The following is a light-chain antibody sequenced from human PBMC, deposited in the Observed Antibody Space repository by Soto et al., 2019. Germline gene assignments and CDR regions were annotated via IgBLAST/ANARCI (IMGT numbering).Light chain of an antibody. CDR2: DAS. CDR3: QQSNTWPPYT. Sequence: DIVMTQSPGTLSVSPGERATLSCRAIQSVSTNLAWYQQKPGQAPRLLIYDASTRATGIPARFSGSGSGTDFTFSISSLQSEDFEVYFCQQSNTWPPYTFVQGTKMEI. CDR1: QSVSTN. V-gene: IGKV3-15*01. J-gene: IGKJ2*01.